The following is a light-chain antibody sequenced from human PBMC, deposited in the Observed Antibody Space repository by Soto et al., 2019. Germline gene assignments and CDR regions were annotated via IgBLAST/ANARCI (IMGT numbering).Light chain of an antibody. CDR3: QPRSNWPS. CDR2: DTS. CDR1: QSVRSN. V-gene: IGKV3-15*01. Sequence: IVMTQSPATLSVSPGERATLSCRASQSVRSNLAWYQQKPGQSPRLLIYDTSTRATGIPARFSGIGSGTEFTLTISSMNSEDFAVDYCQPRSNWPSFGPGTKVDIK. J-gene: IGKJ3*01.